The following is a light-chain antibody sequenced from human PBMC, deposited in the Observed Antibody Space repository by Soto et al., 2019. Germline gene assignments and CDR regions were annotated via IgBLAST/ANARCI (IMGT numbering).Light chain of an antibody. CDR2: GAS. Sequence: DIPMTQSPSFLSASVGDRVTITCRASQRIDNFLNWYQQKPGKAPKLLIYGASSLQSGVPSRFSGSGSGTDVTLTITSRQPEDSATYHCQQRYKTSLSSFGQGTKVEIK. V-gene: IGKV1-39*01. J-gene: IGKJ2*01. CDR3: QQRYKTSLSS. CDR1: QRIDNF.